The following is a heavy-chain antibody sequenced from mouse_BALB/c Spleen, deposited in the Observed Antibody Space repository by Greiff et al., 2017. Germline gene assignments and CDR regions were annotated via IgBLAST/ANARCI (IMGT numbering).Heavy chain of an antibody. CDR2: IYPGDGST. CDR1: GYTFTSYY. D-gene: IGHD1-1*01. CDR3: AGYGSSDAMDY. Sequence: QVQLQQSGPELVKPGASVKMSCKASGYTFTSYYIHWVKQRPGQGLEWIGWIYPGDGSTKYNEKFKGKTTLTADKSSSTAYMLLSSLTSEDSAIYFCAGYGSSDAMDYWGQGTSVTVYS. V-gene: IGHV1S56*01. J-gene: IGHJ4*01.